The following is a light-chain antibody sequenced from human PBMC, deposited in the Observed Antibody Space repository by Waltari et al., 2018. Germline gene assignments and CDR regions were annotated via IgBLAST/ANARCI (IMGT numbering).Light chain of an antibody. CDR1: QSLVHSEGVTY. J-gene: IGKJ1*01. CDR2: RVS. Sequence: DVVMTQSPLSLPVTLGQPASISCRSSQSLVHSEGVTYLNWFQQGPGQSPRRLVYRVSDRDSGVPDRSGGSGSGTDLTLKISRVEAEEVGLDYSMQATHWPWTFGQGTEVEIK. V-gene: IGKV2-30*02. CDR3: MQATHWPWT.